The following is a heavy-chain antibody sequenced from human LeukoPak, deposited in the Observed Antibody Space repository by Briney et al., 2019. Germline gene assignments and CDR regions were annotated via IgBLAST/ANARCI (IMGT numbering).Heavy chain of an antibody. Sequence: SVKVSCKASGGTFSSYAISWVRQAPGQGLEWMGGIIPIFGTANYAQKFQGRVTITTGESTSTAYMELSSLRSEDTAVYYCARGGSSSSGWYYYYMDVWGKGTTVTVSS. CDR2: IIPIFGTA. V-gene: IGHV1-69*05. CDR3: ARGGSSSSGWYYYYMDV. CDR1: GGTFSSYA. J-gene: IGHJ6*03. D-gene: IGHD6-6*01.